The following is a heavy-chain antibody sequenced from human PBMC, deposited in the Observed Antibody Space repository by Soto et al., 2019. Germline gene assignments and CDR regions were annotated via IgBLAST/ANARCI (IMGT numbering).Heavy chain of an antibody. V-gene: IGHV3-48*02. Sequence: EVQLVESGGNLGQPGGSLRLSCAASGFRFSIYSMYWIRQAPGKGLEWSAYITSDTKTIRYADSVKGRFTISRDNDKNSVYLHINTLRDEDTAVYYCARSVEGHFDYWGQGTVVTVSA. CDR1: GFRFSIYS. D-gene: IGHD6-19*01. CDR2: ITSDTKTI. CDR3: ARSVEGHFDY. J-gene: IGHJ4*02.